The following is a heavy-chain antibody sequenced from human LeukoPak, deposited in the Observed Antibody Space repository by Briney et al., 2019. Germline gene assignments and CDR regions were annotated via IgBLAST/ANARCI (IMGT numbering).Heavy chain of an antibody. CDR1: GGSISSYY. CDR2: IYYSGST. V-gene: IGHV4-59*08. J-gene: IGHJ2*01. D-gene: IGHD4-17*01. Sequence: PSETLSLTCTVSGGSISSYYWSWIRQPPGKGLEWIGYIYYSGSTNYNPSLKSRVTISVDTCKNQFSLKLSSVTAADTAVYYCARQTTVTTAWYFDLWGRGTLVTVSS. CDR3: ARQTTVTTAWYFDL.